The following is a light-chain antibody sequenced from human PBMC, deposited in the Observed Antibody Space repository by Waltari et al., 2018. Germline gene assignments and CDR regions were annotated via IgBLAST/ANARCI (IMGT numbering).Light chain of an antibody. CDR2: YVS. Sequence: QSALTQPASVSGSPGQSISISCTGTSSDVGDYNYVPWYQQHPGKAPRLFIFYVSRLPSGVSSRCSGSKSCNTASLSISGLQGEDDTKYYCSSYISYSTLELFGGGTSLTVL. J-gene: IGLJ3*02. CDR3: SSYISYSTLEL. CDR1: SSDVGDYNY. V-gene: IGLV2-14*03.